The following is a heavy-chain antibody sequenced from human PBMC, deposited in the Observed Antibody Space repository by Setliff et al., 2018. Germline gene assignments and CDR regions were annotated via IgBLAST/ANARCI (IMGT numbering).Heavy chain of an antibody. V-gene: IGHV3-23*01. J-gene: IGHJ4*01. CDR1: GFSFRRYA. Sequence: SLSCAASGFSFRRYAMSWVRQAPGKGLERVSTIIGSGISTYYADSVQGRVTISRDHHKNTLHLQMNSLRVEETAIYYCAKSPHDFWSGRVFFDYWGQGVLVTVSS. CDR3: AKSPHDFWSGRVFFDY. CDR2: IIGSGIST. D-gene: IGHD3-3*01.